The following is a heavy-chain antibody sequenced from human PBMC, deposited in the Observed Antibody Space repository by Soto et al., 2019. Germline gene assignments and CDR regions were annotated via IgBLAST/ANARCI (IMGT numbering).Heavy chain of an antibody. J-gene: IGHJ6*02. V-gene: IGHV1-69*08. CDR3: ARDKRIAVAGTPYYYCGMDV. CDR1: GGTFSSYT. D-gene: IGHD6-19*01. Sequence: QVQLVQSGAEVKKPGSSVKVSCKASGGTFSSYTISWVRQAPGQGLEWMGRIIPILGIANYAQKFQGRVTITADKSTSTAYMELSSLRSEDTAVYYCARDKRIAVAGTPYYYCGMDVWGQGTTVTVSS. CDR2: IIPILGIA.